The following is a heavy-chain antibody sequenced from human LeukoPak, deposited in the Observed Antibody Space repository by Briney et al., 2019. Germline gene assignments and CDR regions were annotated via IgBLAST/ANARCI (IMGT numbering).Heavy chain of an antibody. D-gene: IGHD6-13*01. Sequence: SETLSLTCTVSGGSISSGGYYWSWIRQHPGKGLEWIGYIYYSGSTYYNPSLKSRVTISVDTSKNQFSLKLSSVTAADTAVYYCARGSSSWYNFDYWGQGTLVTVSS. CDR3: ARGSSSWYNFDY. CDR1: GGSISSGGYY. V-gene: IGHV4-31*03. J-gene: IGHJ4*02. CDR2: IYYSGST.